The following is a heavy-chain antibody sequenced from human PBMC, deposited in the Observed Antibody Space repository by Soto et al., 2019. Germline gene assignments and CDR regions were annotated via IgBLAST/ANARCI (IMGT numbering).Heavy chain of an antibody. V-gene: IGHV5-51*01. D-gene: IGHD1-1*01. Sequence: GESLKISCKGSGYSFTSYWIGWVRQMPGKGLEWMGIIYPGDSDTRYSPSFQGQVTISADKSISTAYLQWSSLKASDTAMYYCARLQLPTVKGGWFDPWGQGTLVTVSS. CDR1: GYSFTSYW. J-gene: IGHJ5*02. CDR2: IYPGDSDT. CDR3: ARLQLPTVKGGWFDP.